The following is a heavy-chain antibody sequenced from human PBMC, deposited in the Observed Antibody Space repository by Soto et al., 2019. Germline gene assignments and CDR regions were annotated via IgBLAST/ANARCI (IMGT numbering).Heavy chain of an antibody. Sequence: GGSQKLSCAASGFTFISYAMGWVRQAPGKGLEWVSTIRGGGDSSTFSADSVKGRFTISRDNSKNTLYLQINSLRGEDTAVYYCGRCSSTSCYLFDSWGQGTLVTVSS. D-gene: IGHD2-2*01. CDR1: GFTFISYA. CDR3: GRCSSTSCYLFDS. V-gene: IGHV3-23*01. J-gene: IGHJ4*02. CDR2: IRGGGDSST.